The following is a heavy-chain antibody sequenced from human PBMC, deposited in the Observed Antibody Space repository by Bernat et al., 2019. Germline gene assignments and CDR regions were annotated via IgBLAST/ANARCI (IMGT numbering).Heavy chain of an antibody. CDR3: ARRYGSGVGCYGRGGDP. CDR1: GFSFSSYA. CDR2: ISGSGGST. Sequence: EVQLLESGGGLVQPGGSLRLSCAASGFSFSSYAMSWVRQAPGKGLEWVPAISGSGGSTYYADSVKGRFTISRDNSKNTLYLQMNSLRAEDTAVYDCARRYGSGVGCYGRGGDPWGQGTLVTVSS. D-gene: IGHD2-15*01. V-gene: IGHV3-23*01. J-gene: IGHJ5*02.